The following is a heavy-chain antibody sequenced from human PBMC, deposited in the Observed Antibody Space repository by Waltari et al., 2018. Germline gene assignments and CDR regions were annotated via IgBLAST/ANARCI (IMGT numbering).Heavy chain of an antibody. CDR2: IYHSGST. V-gene: IGHV4-38-2*02. CDR1: GYSISSGYY. D-gene: IGHD4-17*01. CDR3: ASTVTTPFDY. J-gene: IGHJ4*02. Sequence: QVQLQESGPGLVKPSETLSLTCTVSGYSISSGYYWGWIRQPPGKGLEWSGSIYHSGSTYYNPSLKSRVTISVDTSKNQFSLKLSSVTAADTAVYYCASTVTTPFDYWGQGTLVTVSS.